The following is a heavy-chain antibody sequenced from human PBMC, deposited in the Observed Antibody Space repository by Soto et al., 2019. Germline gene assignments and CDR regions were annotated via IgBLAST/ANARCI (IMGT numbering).Heavy chain of an antibody. J-gene: IGHJ6*02. D-gene: IGHD1-1*01. CDR2: YHSGGST. CDR1: GVSLNTADTW. Sequence: QVQLQESGSGLVKPSQSLSLTCTVSGVSLNTADTWWSWIRQSPGKGLEFIGYYHSGGSTYYDASFRSRVIISADTSNSQFYLKLRSVTVAYTAVYFCVRSRQMESGNDSGLDVWGQGTTVTVSS. V-gene: IGHV4-30-4*01. CDR3: VRSRQMESGNDSGLDV.